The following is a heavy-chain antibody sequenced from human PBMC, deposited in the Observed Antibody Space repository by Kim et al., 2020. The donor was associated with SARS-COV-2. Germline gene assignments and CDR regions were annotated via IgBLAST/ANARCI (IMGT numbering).Heavy chain of an antibody. J-gene: IGHJ4*02. V-gene: IGHV3-48*03. D-gene: IGHD2-15*01. CDR3: ARSVVVVAELDY. Sequence: YYADAVKGRFTISRDNVKNSLDLQMNSLRAEDTAVYYCARSVVVVAELDYWGQGTLVTVSS.